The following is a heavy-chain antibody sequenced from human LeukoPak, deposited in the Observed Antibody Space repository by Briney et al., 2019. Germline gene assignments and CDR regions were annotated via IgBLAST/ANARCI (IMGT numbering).Heavy chain of an antibody. Sequence: SETLSPTCTVSGGSISSYYWSWIRQPPGKGLEWIGYIYYSGSTNYNPSLKSRVTISVDTSKNQYSLKLSSVTAADTAVYYCARDTSGELFDYWGQGTLVTVSS. V-gene: IGHV4-59*01. J-gene: IGHJ4*02. CDR2: IYYSGST. D-gene: IGHD3-10*01. CDR1: GGSISSYY. CDR3: ARDTSGELFDY.